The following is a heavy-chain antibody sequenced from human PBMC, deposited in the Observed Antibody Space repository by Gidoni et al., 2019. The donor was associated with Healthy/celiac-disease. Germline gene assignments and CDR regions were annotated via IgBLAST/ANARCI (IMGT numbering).Heavy chain of an antibody. J-gene: IGHJ4*02. CDR2: ISSSSSYI. V-gene: IGHV3-21*01. D-gene: IGHD3-3*01. CDR3: ARDFEVDYYDFWSGYYSHYFDY. CDR1: GFTFSSYS. Sequence: EVQLVESGGGLVKPGGSLRLSCAASGFTFSSYSMNWVRQAPGTGLGWVSSISSSSSYIYYADSVKGRFTISRDNAKNSLYLQMNSLRAEDTAVYYCARDFEVDYYDFWSGYYSHYFDYWGQGTLVTVSS.